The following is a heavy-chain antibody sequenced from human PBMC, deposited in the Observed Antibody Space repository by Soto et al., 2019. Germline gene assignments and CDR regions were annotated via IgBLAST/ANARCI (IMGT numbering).Heavy chain of an antibody. Sequence: SETLSVTCAVSCGSISSGNWWSWVRQPPGKGLEWIGEIYHSGSTNYNPSLKSRVTISVDKSKNQFSLKLSSVTAADTAVFYCARREYYYDRSGYYTHFYYWGKGTLVTVSS. CDR3: ARREYYYDRSGYYTHFYY. CDR1: CGSISSGNW. J-gene: IGHJ4*02. D-gene: IGHD3-22*01. CDR2: IYHSGST. V-gene: IGHV4-4*02.